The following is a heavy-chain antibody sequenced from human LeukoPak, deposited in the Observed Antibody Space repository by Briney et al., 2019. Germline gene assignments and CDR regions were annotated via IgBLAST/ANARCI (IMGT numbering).Heavy chain of an antibody. Sequence: SETLSLTCTVSGGSISSSSYYWSWIRQPPGKGLEWIGYIYYSGSTNYNPSLKSRVTISVDTSKNQFSLKLSSVTAADTAVYYCARDSRGESYFDYWGQGTLVTVSS. J-gene: IGHJ4*02. V-gene: IGHV4-61*01. CDR2: IYYSGST. CDR1: GGSISSSSYY. D-gene: IGHD3-10*01. CDR3: ARDSRGESYFDY.